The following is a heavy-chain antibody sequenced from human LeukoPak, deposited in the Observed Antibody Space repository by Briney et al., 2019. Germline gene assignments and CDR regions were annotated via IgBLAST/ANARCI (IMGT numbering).Heavy chain of an antibody. CDR3: AKSEGGWFDP. Sequence: PSETLSLTCAVSGGSISSTHWWSWVRQPPGKGLEWIGEIYHSGSTNYNPSLKSRVTISVDKSKNQFSLKLSSVTAADTAVYYCAKSEGGWFDPWGQGTLVTVFS. D-gene: IGHD3-16*01. V-gene: IGHV4-4*02. J-gene: IGHJ5*02. CDR1: GGSISSTHW. CDR2: IYHSGST.